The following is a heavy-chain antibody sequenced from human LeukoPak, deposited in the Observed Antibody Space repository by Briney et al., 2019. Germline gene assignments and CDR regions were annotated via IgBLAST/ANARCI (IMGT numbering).Heavy chain of an antibody. Sequence: GGSVRLSCAASGFTFSDYNMRWLRHAPGKGLEWVSYISRSGSTKYYADSVKGRFTISRDNAKNSLFLQMNSLRAEVTAGDCCARDKLVGATYFDYWGQGTLVTVSS. J-gene: IGHJ4*02. CDR3: ARDKLVGATYFDY. CDR2: ISRSGSTK. V-gene: IGHV3-11*04. CDR1: GFTFSDYN. D-gene: IGHD1-26*01.